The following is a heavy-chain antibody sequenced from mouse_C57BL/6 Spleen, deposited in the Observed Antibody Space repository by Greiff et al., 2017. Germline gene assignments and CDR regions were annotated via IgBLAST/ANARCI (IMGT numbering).Heavy chain of an antibody. D-gene: IGHD2-4*01. J-gene: IGHJ4*01. CDR1: GFTFSDYG. CDR2: ISNLAYSI. Sequence: EVQLVESGGGLVQPGGSLKLSCAASGFTFSDYGMAWVRQAPRKGPEWVAFISNLAYSIYYADTVTGRFTISRENAKNTLYLEMSSLRSEDTAMYYCARLLDDYSYAMDYWGQGTSVTVSS. CDR3: ARLLDDYSYAMDY. V-gene: IGHV5-15*01.